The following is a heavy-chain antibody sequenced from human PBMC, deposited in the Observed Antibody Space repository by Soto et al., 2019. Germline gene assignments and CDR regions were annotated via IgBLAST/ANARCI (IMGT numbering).Heavy chain of an antibody. J-gene: IGHJ3*01. CDR1: GGTFSAYP. Sequence: QVQLVQSGAEVKKPGSSVKVSCKTSGGTFSAYPFNWVRQAPGQGLEWMGGIIPILDITDYSQNFQGRVTITADKSTNTAYMDLTSLRSEDTAMYFCAKGADSSGSESAFDLWGQGTLITVSS. D-gene: IGHD3-22*01. V-gene: IGHV1-69*02. CDR3: AKGADSSGSESAFDL. CDR2: IIPILDIT.